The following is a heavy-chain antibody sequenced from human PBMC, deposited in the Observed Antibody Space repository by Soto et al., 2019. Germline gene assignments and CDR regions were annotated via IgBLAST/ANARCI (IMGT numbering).Heavy chain of an antibody. D-gene: IGHD6-13*01. CDR2: INHSGST. Sequence: QVQLQQWGAGLLKPSETLSLTCAVYGGSFSGYYWSWIRQPPGKGLEWIGEINHSGSTNYNPSLSTRVTIALGTSKNQFSLKLSSVTAADTAVYYCARGRSSSWYLRNWFDPWGQGTLVTVSS. CDR1: GGSFSGYY. J-gene: IGHJ5*02. V-gene: IGHV4-34*01. CDR3: ARGRSSSWYLRNWFDP.